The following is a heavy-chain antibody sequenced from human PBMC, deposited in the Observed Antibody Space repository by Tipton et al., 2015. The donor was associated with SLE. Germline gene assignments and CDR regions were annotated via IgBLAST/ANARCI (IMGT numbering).Heavy chain of an antibody. CDR1: GFSLEDNA. D-gene: IGHD2-2*01. CDR2: INWNSGSI. Sequence: SLRLSCAASGFSLEDNAMHWVRQAPGKGLEWVSGINWNSGSIDYADSVKGRFTISRDNAKNSLYLQMNSLRPEDTALYYCAKGYCSSLSCPLPVDVWGNGTTVTVSS. V-gene: IGHV3-9*01. J-gene: IGHJ6*04. CDR3: AKGYCSSLSCPLPVDV.